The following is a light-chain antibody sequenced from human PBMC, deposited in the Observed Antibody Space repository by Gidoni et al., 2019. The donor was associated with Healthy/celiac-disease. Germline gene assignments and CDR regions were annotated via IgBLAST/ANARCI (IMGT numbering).Light chain of an antibody. CDR2: DVS. Sequence: QSALTQPRSVSGSPGPSVSISCTGTSSHGGGYHYVSWYPQHPGKAPNLMLYDVSKRTSGVSDRCSGSKSGNTASLTISGLQAEDEADYYCCSYAGSYTLVVGGGTKLTVL. CDR3: CSYAGSYTLV. CDR1: SSHGGGYHY. V-gene: IGLV2-11*01. J-gene: IGLJ3*02.